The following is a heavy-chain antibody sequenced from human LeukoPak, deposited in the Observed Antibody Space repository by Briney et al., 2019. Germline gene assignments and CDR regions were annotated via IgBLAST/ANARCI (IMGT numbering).Heavy chain of an antibody. J-gene: IGHJ4*02. V-gene: IGHV3-30*04. CDR1: GFTLSSYA. D-gene: IGHD6-19*01. CDR2: ISYDGSNK. CDR3: AREGSSGWYFDY. Sequence: PGRSLRLSCAASGFTLSSYAMHWVRQAPGKGLEWVAVISYDGSNKYYADSVKGRFTISRDNSKNTLYLQMNSLRAEDTAVYYCAREGSSGWYFDYWGQGTLVTVSS.